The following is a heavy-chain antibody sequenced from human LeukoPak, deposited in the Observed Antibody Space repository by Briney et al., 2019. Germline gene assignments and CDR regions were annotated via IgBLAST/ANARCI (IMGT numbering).Heavy chain of an antibody. CDR3: AKGLHGVSFSFDY. CDR1: GFTFGDYS. CDR2: INGDALTA. Sequence: GGSLRVSCAASGFTFGDYSMHWVRQTPGKGLEWVSLINGDALTAHYGDSVRGRFTISRNNSKNSLYLQMNGLRTEDTAFYYCAKGLHGVSFSFDYWGRGTLVTVSS. D-gene: IGHD5-24*01. V-gene: IGHV3-43*02. J-gene: IGHJ4*02.